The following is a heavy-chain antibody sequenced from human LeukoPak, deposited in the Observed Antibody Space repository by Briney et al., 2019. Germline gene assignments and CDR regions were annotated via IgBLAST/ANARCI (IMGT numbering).Heavy chain of an antibody. D-gene: IGHD5/OR15-5a*01. CDR3: ARSLSTDFDY. J-gene: IGHJ4*02. V-gene: IGHV3-48*04. CDR1: GFTVSSFG. CDR2: ISTSSLNTI. Sequence: PGGSLRLSCAASGFTVSSFGMNWVRQAPGKGLEWISYISTSSLNTIHYADSVKGRFTISRDNAKNSLFLQMNSLRAEDTAVYYCARSLSTDFDYWGQGILVTVSS.